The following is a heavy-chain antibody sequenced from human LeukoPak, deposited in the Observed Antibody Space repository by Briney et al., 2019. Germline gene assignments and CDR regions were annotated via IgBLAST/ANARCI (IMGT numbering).Heavy chain of an antibody. D-gene: IGHD6-13*01. CDR2: IYYSGST. Sequence: PSQTLSLTCTVSGGSISSGGYYWSWIRQPPGKGLEWIGSIYYSGSTYYNPSLKSQVTISVDTSKNQFSLKLSSVTAADTAVYYCARHPGHIAAGDYWGQGTLVTVSS. CDR3: ARHPGHIAAGDY. CDR1: GGSISSGGYY. J-gene: IGHJ4*02. V-gene: IGHV4-39*01.